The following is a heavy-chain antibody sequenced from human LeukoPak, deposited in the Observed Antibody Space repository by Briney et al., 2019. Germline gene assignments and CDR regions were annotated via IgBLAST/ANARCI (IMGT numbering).Heavy chain of an antibody. CDR3: AKQWVDC. J-gene: IGHJ4*02. Sequence: GGSLRLSCEVSGFIFSYYGMNWVRQAPGKGLEWVSSISESGDKTDYADSVRGRFTISRDNSQNTLYLQMNSLRVEDTALYYCAKQWVDCWGQGTLVTVSS. CDR1: GFIFSYYG. V-gene: IGHV3-23*01. CDR2: ISESGDKT. D-gene: IGHD1-26*01.